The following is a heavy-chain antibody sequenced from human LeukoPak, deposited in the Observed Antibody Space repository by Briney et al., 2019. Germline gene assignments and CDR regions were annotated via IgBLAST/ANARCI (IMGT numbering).Heavy chain of an antibody. CDR1: GFTFSISE. CDR2: ISSDGSRI. Sequence: PGGSLRLSCTVSGFTFSISEMNWVRQAPGKGLVWVSRISSDGSRISYADSVKGRFTISRDDAKKTLDLQMNSLRAEDTAVYFCARDDGRNGFDIWGQGTMVTVSS. CDR3: ARDDGRNGFDI. V-gene: IGHV3-74*01. J-gene: IGHJ3*02.